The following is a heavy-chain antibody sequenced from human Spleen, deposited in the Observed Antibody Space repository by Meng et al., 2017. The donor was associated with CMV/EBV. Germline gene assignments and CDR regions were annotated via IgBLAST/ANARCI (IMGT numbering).Heavy chain of an antibody. D-gene: IGHD6-13*01. CDR2: INWSGATL. Sequence: SLKIYCAASGFTFEHYGMHWVRQAPGKGLEWVAGINWSGATLDYADSVKGRFTISRDNVKNSLFLQMNSLRPEDRALFYCLKDRHGYGNAFEMWGPGTVVTVSS. J-gene: IGHJ3*02. CDR1: GFTFEHYG. V-gene: IGHV3-9*01. CDR3: LKDRHGYGNAFEM.